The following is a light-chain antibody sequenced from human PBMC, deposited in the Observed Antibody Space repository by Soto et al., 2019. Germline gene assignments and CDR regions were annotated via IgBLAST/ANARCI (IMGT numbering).Light chain of an antibody. V-gene: IGKV1-39*01. J-gene: IGKJ2*01. CDR3: QQSYSTPHT. Sequence: DIQMTQSPSSLSASVGDRVTITCRASQTINSYLNWYQQKPGQAPKLLMYAASSLQSGVPSRFSGSGPGTDFTLTISSLQPEDFATYYCQQSYSTPHTFGQGTKLEI. CDR1: QTINSY. CDR2: AAS.